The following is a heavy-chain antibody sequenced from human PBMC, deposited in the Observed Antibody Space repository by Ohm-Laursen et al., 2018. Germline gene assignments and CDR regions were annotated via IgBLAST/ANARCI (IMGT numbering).Heavy chain of an antibody. CDR2: IKEDGSEK. Sequence: SLRLSCAASGFSFSSYWMNWVRQAPGKELEWVANIKEDGSEKNYVDSVKGRFTISRDNGKNSLYLQMNSLRAEDTAVYYCVKDAGGTYDYWGQGTLVTVSS. CDR3: VKDAGGTYDY. V-gene: IGHV3-7*01. J-gene: IGHJ4*02. CDR1: GFSFSSYW.